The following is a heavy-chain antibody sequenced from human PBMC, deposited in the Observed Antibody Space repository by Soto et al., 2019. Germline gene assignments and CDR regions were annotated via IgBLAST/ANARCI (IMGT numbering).Heavy chain of an antibody. CDR1: GGSISSYY. J-gene: IGHJ3*02. V-gene: IGHV4-59*01. Sequence: HVQLQESGPGLVKPSETLSLTCTVSGGSISSYYWSWIRQPPGKGLEWIGYIYYSGGTNYNPSLKRRVTISVDTSKNQFSLKLSSVTAADTAVYYCARHGTTHAFDIWGQGTMVTVSS. CDR3: ARHGTTHAFDI. CDR2: IYYSGGT. D-gene: IGHD1-1*01.